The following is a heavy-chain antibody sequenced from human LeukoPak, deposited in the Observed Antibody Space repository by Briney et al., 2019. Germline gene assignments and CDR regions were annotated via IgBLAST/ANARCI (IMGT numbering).Heavy chain of an antibody. Sequence: ASVKVSCKASGYTFTGFYIHWVRQAPGQGLEWMGWISAYNGNTNYAQKLQGRVTMTTDTSTSTAYMELRSLRSDDTAVYYCARVRGYCSSTSCPAPLDYWGQGTLVTVSS. J-gene: IGHJ4*02. CDR3: ARVRGYCSSTSCPAPLDY. CDR2: ISAYNGNT. CDR1: GYTFTGFY. D-gene: IGHD2-2*01. V-gene: IGHV1-18*01.